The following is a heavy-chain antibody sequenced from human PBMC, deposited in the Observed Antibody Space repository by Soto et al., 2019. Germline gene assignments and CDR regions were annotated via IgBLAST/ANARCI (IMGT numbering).Heavy chain of an antibody. CDR3: VRSLKQGSTTRLGMDV. J-gene: IGHJ6*03. Sequence: GGSLRLSCTASGFTFSDYSMNWVRHAPGKGLEWVSYISSSSGTIHYADSVKGRFTISRDNAKSSLFLHMNSLRAEDTAVYSCVRSLKQGSTTRLGMDVWGKGTTDTGSS. D-gene: IGHD2-2*01. V-gene: IGHV3-48*01. CDR1: GFTFSDYS. CDR2: ISSSSGTI.